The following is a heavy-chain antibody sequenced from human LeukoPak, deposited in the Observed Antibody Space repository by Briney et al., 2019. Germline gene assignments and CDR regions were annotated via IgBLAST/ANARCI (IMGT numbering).Heavy chain of an antibody. CDR1: GFTFSNLW. CDR3: ATGRQLDY. Sequence: GGSLRLSCAASGFTFSNLWMSWVRQAPGKWLEWVANINQDRSDKYYVDSVKGRFTISRDNAKNSLYLQMNSLRAEDTAVYYCATGRQLDYWGQGTLVTVSS. CDR2: INQDRSDK. V-gene: IGHV3-7*05. D-gene: IGHD6-13*01. J-gene: IGHJ4*02.